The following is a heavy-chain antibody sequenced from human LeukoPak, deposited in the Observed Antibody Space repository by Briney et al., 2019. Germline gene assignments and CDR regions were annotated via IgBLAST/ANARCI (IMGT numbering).Heavy chain of an antibody. V-gene: IGHV4-59*01. CDR1: GGSISSYY. CDR3: ARDPGDY. J-gene: IGHJ4*02. CDR2: IYYSGST. Sequence: SETLSLTCTVSGGSISSYYWSWIRQPPGKGLEWIGYIYYSGSTNYNPSLKSRVTISVDTSKNQFSLKLSSVTAADTAVYYCARDPGDYWGQGTLVTVSS. D-gene: IGHD1-1*01.